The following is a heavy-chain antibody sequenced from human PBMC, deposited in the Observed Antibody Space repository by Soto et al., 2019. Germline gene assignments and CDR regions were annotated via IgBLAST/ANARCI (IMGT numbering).Heavy chain of an antibody. J-gene: IGHJ6*03. V-gene: IGHV3-74*01. CDR1: GFTFSSYW. CDR3: ASNLYCSSTSCYYYYYYMDV. D-gene: IGHD2-2*01. Sequence: GGSLRLSCAASGFTFSSYWMHWVRQAPGKGLVWVSRINSDGSSTSYADSVKGRFTISRDNAKNTLYLQMNSLRAEDTAVYYCASNLYCSSTSCYYYYYYMDVWGKGTTVTVSS. CDR2: INSDGSST.